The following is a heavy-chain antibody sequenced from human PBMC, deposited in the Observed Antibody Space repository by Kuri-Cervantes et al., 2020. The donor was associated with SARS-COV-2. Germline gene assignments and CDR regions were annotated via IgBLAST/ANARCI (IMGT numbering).Heavy chain of an antibody. D-gene: IGHD2-2*01. J-gene: IGHJ4*02. CDR2: IYYSGST. V-gene: IGHV4-39*01. CDR3: ARVVPAAVFDY. Sequence: GSLRLSCTVSGGSISSSSYYWGWIRQPPGKGLELIGSIYYSGSTYYNPSLKSRVTISVDTSKNQFSLKLSSVTAADTAVYYCARVVPAAVFDYWGQGTLVTVSS. CDR1: GGSISSSSYY.